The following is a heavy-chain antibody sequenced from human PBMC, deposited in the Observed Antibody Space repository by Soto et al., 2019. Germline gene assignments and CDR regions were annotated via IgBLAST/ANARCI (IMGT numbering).Heavy chain of an antibody. CDR3: ARWTQKKDSSDKFDY. Sequence: PSETLSLTCTVSGGSISSGGYYWSWIRQHAGKGLEWIGYIYYSGSTYYNPSLKSRVTISVDTSKNQFSLKLSSVTAADTAVYYCARWTQKKDSSDKFDYWGQGTLVTVSS. CDR1: GGSISSGGYY. CDR2: IYYSGST. J-gene: IGHJ4*02. D-gene: IGHD3-22*01. V-gene: IGHV4-31*03.